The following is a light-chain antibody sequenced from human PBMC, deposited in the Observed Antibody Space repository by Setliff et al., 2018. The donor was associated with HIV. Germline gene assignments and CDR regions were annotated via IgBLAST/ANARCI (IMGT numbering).Light chain of an antibody. CDR1: NGDVGGYNY. CDR3: SSYRSNNPYV. Sequence: QSALTQPASVAGSPGQSITISCTGTNGDVGGYNYVSWYQQYPGKAPKLMIYEVSNRPSGVSNRFSGSKSGSTASLTISGLQAEDEAEYYCSSYRSNNPYVFGTGTKVTVL. V-gene: IGLV2-14*01. J-gene: IGLJ1*01. CDR2: EVS.